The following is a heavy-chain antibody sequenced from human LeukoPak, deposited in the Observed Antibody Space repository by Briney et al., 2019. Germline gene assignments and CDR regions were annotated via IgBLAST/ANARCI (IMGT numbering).Heavy chain of an antibody. Sequence: GGSLRLSCAASGFSFSSYEMNWVRLAPGKGLEWGSYISSSGPIIYYADSVKGRFTISRDNAKKSLYLQMNSLRAEDTAVYYCVRVYGGNSFDYWGQGTVVTVSS. CDR2: ISSSGPII. CDR1: GFSFSSYE. CDR3: VRVYGGNSFDY. J-gene: IGHJ4*02. V-gene: IGHV3-48*03. D-gene: IGHD4-23*01.